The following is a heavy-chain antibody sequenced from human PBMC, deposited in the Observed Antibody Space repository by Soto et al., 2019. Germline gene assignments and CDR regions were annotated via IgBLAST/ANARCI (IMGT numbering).Heavy chain of an antibody. CDR2: ISWNSGSI. CDR1: GFTFDDYA. D-gene: IGHD6-6*01. Sequence: LRLSCAASGFTFDDYAMHWVRQAPGKGLEWVSGISWNSGSIGYADSVKGRFTISRDNAKNSLYLQMNSLRAEDTALYYCAKDIRRRGSSPYYYYYGMDVWGQGTTVTVSS. V-gene: IGHV3-9*01. CDR3: AKDIRRRGSSPYYYYYGMDV. J-gene: IGHJ6*02.